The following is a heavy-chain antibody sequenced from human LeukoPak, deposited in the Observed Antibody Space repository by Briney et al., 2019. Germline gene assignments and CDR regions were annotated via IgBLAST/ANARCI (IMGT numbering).Heavy chain of an antibody. V-gene: IGHV3-7*01. CDR1: GFTLSSYW. Sequence: GGSLRLSCAASGFTLSSYWMSWVRQAPGKGLEWVANIKQDGSEKYYVDSVKGRFTISRDNAKNSLYLQMNSLRAEDTAVYYCARVRFGWFDPWGQGTLVTVSS. CDR3: ARVRFGWFDP. CDR2: IKQDGSEK. J-gene: IGHJ5*02. D-gene: IGHD3-3*01.